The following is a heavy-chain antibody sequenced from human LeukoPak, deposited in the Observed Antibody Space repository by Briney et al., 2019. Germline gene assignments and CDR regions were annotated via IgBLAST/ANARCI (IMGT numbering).Heavy chain of an antibody. CDR1: GGSFSGYY. CDR2: IYTSGST. Sequence: AETLSLTCAVYGGSFSGYYWSRIRQPPGKGLEWIGGIYTSGSTNYNPSLKSRVTISVDTSKNQFSLKLSSVTAADTAVYYCAREADASDSPEIYWFDPWGQGTLVTVSS. CDR3: AREADASDSPEIYWFDP. J-gene: IGHJ5*02. V-gene: IGHV4-4*07. D-gene: IGHD2-15*01.